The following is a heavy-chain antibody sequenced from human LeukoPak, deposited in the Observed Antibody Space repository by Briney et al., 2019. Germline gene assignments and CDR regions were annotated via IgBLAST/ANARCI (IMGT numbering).Heavy chain of an antibody. J-gene: IGHJ3*02. CDR1: GFTFSSYG. Sequence: PGGSLRLSCAASGFTFSSYGMHWVRQAPGKGLEWVAFIRYDGSNKYYADSVKGRFTISRDNSKNTLYLQMNSLRAEDTAVYYCARDYWDSSGSIGDAFDIWGQGTMVTVSS. CDR3: ARDYWDSSGSIGDAFDI. V-gene: IGHV3-30*02. D-gene: IGHD3-22*01. CDR2: IRYDGSNK.